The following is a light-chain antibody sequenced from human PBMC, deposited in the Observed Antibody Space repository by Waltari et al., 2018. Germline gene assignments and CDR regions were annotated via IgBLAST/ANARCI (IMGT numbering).Light chain of an antibody. CDR2: KAS. CDR1: QSIGSW. J-gene: IGKJ1*01. Sequence: DIQMTQSPSTLSASVGDRVTITCRASQSIGSWLAWYQQKPGKAPKLLIYKASSLETGVPSRFSGSGSGTDFTLTFSSLQSDDFATYYCQQYNSYSGTFGQGTKVDIK. V-gene: IGKV1-5*03. CDR3: QQYNSYSGT.